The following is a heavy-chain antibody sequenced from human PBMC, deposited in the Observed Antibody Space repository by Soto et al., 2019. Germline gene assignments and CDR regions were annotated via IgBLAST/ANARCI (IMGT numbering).Heavy chain of an antibody. CDR1: GCTVSSNY. Sequence: GSLSLSCSASGCTVSSNYMNWLRTAPGKGLEWVSSISSSSSYIYYADSVKGRFTISRDNAKNSLYLQMNSLRAEDTAVYYCARLSLGYYYYGMDVWGQGTTVTVSS. CDR2: ISSSSSYI. V-gene: IGHV3-21*01. J-gene: IGHJ6*02. CDR3: ARLSLGYYYYGMDV.